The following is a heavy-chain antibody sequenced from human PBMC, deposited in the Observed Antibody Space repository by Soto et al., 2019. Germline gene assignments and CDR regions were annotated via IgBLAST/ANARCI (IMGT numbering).Heavy chain of an antibody. J-gene: IGHJ4*02. Sequence: QVQLVESGGGVVQPGRSLRLSCAASGFTFSSYAMHWVRQAPGKGLEWVAVISYDGSNKYYADSVKGRFTISRDNSKNTLNLQMNSLRAEDTAVYYCAGTTFDYWGQGTLVTVSS. V-gene: IGHV3-30-3*01. D-gene: IGHD1-7*01. CDR2: ISYDGSNK. CDR3: AGTTFDY. CDR1: GFTFSSYA.